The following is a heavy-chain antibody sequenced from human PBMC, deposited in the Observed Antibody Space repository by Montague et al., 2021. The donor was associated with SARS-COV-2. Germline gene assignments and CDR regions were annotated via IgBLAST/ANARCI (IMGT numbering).Heavy chain of an antibody. CDR3: ARHPLRMITFGGFMGFDF. Sequence: SETLSLTCTVSGGSISSSSYYWGWIRQPPGKGLEWIGSIYDSGSTYYNPTLKSRVTISVDTSKNQLSLKLSSVTAADTAVYYCARHPLRMITFGGFMGFDFWGQGTLVTVSS. J-gene: IGHJ4*02. CDR2: IYDSGST. V-gene: IGHV4-39*01. CDR1: GGSISSSSYY. D-gene: IGHD3-16*01.